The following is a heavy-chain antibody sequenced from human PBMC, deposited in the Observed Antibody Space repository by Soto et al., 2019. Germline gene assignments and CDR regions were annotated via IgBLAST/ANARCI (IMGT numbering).Heavy chain of an antibody. J-gene: IGHJ4*02. Sequence: QVHLVQSGAEVKKPGSSVRVSCKPSGGSFNNYTINWVRQAPGQGLEWMGRVIPMFGTTSYAQKFQGRVTITADKSTNTAYMKLSSLTSEDTAIFHCARRSESCDVLTAYEGYCFDYWGQGTLVTVSS. CDR1: GGSFNNYT. V-gene: IGHV1-69*08. D-gene: IGHD3-9*01. CDR3: ARRSESCDVLTAYEGYCFDY. CDR2: VIPMFGTT.